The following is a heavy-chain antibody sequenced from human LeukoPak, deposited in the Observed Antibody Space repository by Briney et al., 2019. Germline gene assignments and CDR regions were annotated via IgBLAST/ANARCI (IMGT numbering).Heavy chain of an antibody. Sequence: GGSLRLSCAASGFTFSDYYMSWIRQAPGKGLEWVSYISSSGSTIYYADSVKGRFTISRDNAKNSLYLQMNSLRAEDMALYYCAKGRSAIAVAGHFDYWGQGTLVTVSS. V-gene: IGHV3-11*01. CDR1: GFTFSDYY. CDR2: ISSSGSTI. J-gene: IGHJ4*02. D-gene: IGHD6-19*01. CDR3: AKGRSAIAVAGHFDY.